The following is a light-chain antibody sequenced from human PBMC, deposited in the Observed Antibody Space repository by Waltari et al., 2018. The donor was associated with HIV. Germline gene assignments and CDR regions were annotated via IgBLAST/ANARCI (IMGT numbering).Light chain of an antibody. Sequence: QSVLTHPPSVSAAPGQKVTISCSGSSSNIGNHYVSWYQQLPGTAPKLLIYDNNKRPSGIPDRFSGSKSGTSATLGITGLQTGDEADYYCGTWDSSLSADVVFGGGTKLTVL. CDR2: DNN. J-gene: IGLJ2*01. CDR3: GTWDSSLSADVV. CDR1: SSNIGNHY. V-gene: IGLV1-51*01.